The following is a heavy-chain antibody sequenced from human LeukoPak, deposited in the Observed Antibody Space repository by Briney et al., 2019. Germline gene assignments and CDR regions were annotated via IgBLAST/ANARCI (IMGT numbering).Heavy chain of an antibody. Sequence: GGSLRLSCAASGFTFSSYGMSWVRQAPGKGLEWVSAISGSGGSTYYGDSAKGRFTISRDNSKNTLYLQMNSLRAEDTAEYYCAKDRQYSSGAGLDYWGQGSLVTVSS. CDR3: AKDRQYSSGAGLDY. J-gene: IGHJ4*02. CDR1: GFTFSSYG. V-gene: IGHV3-23*01. D-gene: IGHD6-19*01. CDR2: ISGSGGST.